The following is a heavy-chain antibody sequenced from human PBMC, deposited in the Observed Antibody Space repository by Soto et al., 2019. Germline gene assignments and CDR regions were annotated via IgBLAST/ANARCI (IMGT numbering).Heavy chain of an antibody. CDR2: IIPILGIA. CDR1: GGTFSSYT. D-gene: IGHD1-1*01. Sequence: QVQLVQSGAEVKKPGSSVKVSCKASGGTFSSYTISWVRQAPGQGLEWMGRIIPILGIANYAQKFQGRVTITADKSTSTAYLELSSLRSEDTAVYYCARDPPVGRGNWYYGMDVWGQGTTVTVSS. CDR3: ARDPPVGRGNWYYGMDV. V-gene: IGHV1-69*08. J-gene: IGHJ6*02.